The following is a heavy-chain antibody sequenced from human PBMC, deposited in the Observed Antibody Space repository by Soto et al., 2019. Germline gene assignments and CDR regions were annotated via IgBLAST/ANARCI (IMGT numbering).Heavy chain of an antibody. V-gene: IGHV1-18*04. CDR3: ARDSAAHGPVFDY. CDR1: GYTFTTYG. J-gene: IGHJ4*02. CDR2: ISTSNGDT. Sequence: QVQLVQSGAEVRKPGASVKVSCKASGYTFTTYGISWVRQAPGQGLEWMAWISTSNGDTHYAQKGQDRVSMTTDRFTSTAYMELRSLRSDDTAIYYCARDSAAHGPVFDYWGQGTLVTVST. D-gene: IGHD6-13*01.